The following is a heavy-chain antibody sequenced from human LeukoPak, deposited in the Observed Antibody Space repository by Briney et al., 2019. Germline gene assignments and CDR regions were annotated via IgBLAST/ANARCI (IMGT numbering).Heavy chain of an antibody. CDR2: ISGSGGST. CDR1: GFTFSSYG. J-gene: IGHJ4*02. V-gene: IGHV3-23*01. CDR3: AKEREARDGLHSFVDY. Sequence: GGSLRLSCAASGFTFSSYGMSWVRQAPGKGLEWVSAISGSGGSTYYADSVRGRFTISRDNSKNTLYLQMNSLRAEDTAVYYCAKEREARDGLHSFVDYWGQGTLVTVSS. D-gene: IGHD5-24*01.